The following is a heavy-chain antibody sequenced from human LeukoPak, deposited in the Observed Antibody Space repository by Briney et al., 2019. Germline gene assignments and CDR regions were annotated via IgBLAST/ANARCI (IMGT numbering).Heavy chain of an antibody. CDR2: INPNSGGT. D-gene: IGHD3-9*01. J-gene: IGHJ3*02. V-gene: IGHV1-2*02. Sequence: ASVKVSCKASGYTFTGYYMHWVRRAPGQGLEWMGWINPNSGGTNYAQKFQGRVTMTRDTSISTAYMELSRLRSDDTAVYYCARDRWESDYDILTGYRSNAFDIWGQGTMVTVSS. CDR3: ARDRWESDYDILTGYRSNAFDI. CDR1: GYTFTGYY.